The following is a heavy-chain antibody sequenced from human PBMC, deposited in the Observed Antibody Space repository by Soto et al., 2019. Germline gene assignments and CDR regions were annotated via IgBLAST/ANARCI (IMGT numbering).Heavy chain of an antibody. J-gene: IGHJ6*02. Sequence: GGSLRLSCAVSGFTFSSYGMHWVRQAPGKGLEWVAVIWYDGSNKYYADSVKGRFTISRDNSKNTLYLQMNSLRAEDTAVYYCARDRDGTIFGVVNYYYYGMDVWGQGTTVTVSS. CDR2: IWYDGSNK. CDR3: ARDRDGTIFGVVNYYYYGMDV. V-gene: IGHV3-33*08. CDR1: GFTFSSYG. D-gene: IGHD3-3*01.